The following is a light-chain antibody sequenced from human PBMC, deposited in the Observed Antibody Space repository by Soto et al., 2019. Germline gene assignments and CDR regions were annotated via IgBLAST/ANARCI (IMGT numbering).Light chain of an antibody. CDR2: DAS. V-gene: IGKV3-11*01. CDR1: QSVSSY. Sequence: EIVLTQSPATLSLSPGERATLSCRASQSVSSYLACYQQKPGQAPRLLIYDASNRATGIPARFSGSGSGTDFTLTLSSLEPEDFAVYYCQQRSNSYTFGQGTKVDIK. CDR3: QQRSNSYT. J-gene: IGKJ2*01.